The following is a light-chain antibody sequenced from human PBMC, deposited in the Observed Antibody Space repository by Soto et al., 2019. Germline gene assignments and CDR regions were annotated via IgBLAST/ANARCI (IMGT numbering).Light chain of an antibody. CDR3: QQYGSSPPYT. V-gene: IGKV3-20*01. CDR2: DAS. CDR1: ETINNNF. Sequence: DIVLTQSPGTLSLSPGERATLSCRASETINNNFLGWYQQKPGQAPRILIFDASRRATGIPDRFSGSGSGTDVPLTISRLEPEDCGVYYCQQYGSSPPYTFGQGTKLEIK. J-gene: IGKJ2*01.